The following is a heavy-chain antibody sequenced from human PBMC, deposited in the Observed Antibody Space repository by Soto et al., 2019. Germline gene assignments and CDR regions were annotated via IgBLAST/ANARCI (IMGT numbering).Heavy chain of an antibody. Sequence: PGRNMRLSSAASAFTFSNAWMSWVRQAPGKGLEWVGRIKSKTDGGTTDYAAPVKGRFTISRDDSKNTLYLQMNGLRAEDTAVYYCANDLREGAVNDQRDYSGKGA. CDR2: IKSKTDGGTT. CDR3: ANDLREGAVNDQRDY. D-gene: IGHD1-1*01. J-gene: IGHJ4*02. CDR1: AFTFSNAW. V-gene: IGHV3-15*01.